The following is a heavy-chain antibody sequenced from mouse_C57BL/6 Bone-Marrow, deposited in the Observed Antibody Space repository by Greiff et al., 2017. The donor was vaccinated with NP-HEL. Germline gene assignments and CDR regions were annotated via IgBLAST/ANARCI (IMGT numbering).Heavy chain of an antibody. J-gene: IGHJ3*01. CDR2: ISSGGSYT. D-gene: IGHD1-1*01. CDR3: ARHKGGFYYGSSYLAWFAY. V-gene: IGHV5-6*01. CDR1: GFTFSSYG. Sequence: EVKVVESGGDLVKPGGSLKLSCAASGFTFSSYGMSWVRQTPDKRLEWVATISSGGSYTYYPDSVKGRFTISRDNAKNTLSLQMSSLKSEDTAMYYCARHKGGFYYGSSYLAWFAYWGQGTLVTVSA.